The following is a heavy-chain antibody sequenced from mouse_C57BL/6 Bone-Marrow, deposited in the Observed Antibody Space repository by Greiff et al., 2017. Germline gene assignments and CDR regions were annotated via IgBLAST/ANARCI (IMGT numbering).Heavy chain of an antibody. CDR2: IDPSDSYT. J-gene: IGHJ4*01. CDR3: ARGGLPYYYAMDY. V-gene: IGHV1-59*01. CDR1: GYTFTSYW. Sequence: QVQLKQPGAELVRPGTPVKLSCKASGYTFTSYWMHWVKQRPGQGLEWIGVIDPSDSYTNYNQKFKGKATLTVDTSSSTAYMQLSSLTSEDSAVYYCARGGLPYYYAMDYWGQGTSVTVSS.